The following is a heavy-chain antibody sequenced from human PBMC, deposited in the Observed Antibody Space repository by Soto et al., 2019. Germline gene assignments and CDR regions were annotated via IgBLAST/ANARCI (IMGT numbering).Heavy chain of an antibody. J-gene: IGHJ4*02. V-gene: IGHV3-30*03. CDR2: ISYDGSNK. CDR3: ASGRGADFDY. D-gene: IGHD4-17*01. CDR1: GFTVSDS. Sequence: PGGSLRLSCSVAGFTVSDSMSWVRQAPGKGLECVSFISYDGSNKYYADSVKGRFTISRDNSKNTLYLQMNSLRAEDTAVYYCASGRGADFDYWGQGTLVTVSS.